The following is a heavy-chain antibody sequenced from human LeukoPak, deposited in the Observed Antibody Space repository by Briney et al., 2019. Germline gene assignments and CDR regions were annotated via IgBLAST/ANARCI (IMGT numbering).Heavy chain of an antibody. CDR2: MNPNSDNT. D-gene: IGHD3-3*01. CDR1: GYTFTSYD. CDR3: ARVPLAVFGVVPLDY. V-gene: IGHV1-8*01. Sequence: ASVKDTCKASGYTFTSYDINWVRQPNGQGLEWMGLMNPNSDNTGNAHKFQGRVTMTRNTSISTAYMELNSLRSEDTAVYYCARVPLAVFGVVPLDYWGQGTLVTVSS. J-gene: IGHJ4*02.